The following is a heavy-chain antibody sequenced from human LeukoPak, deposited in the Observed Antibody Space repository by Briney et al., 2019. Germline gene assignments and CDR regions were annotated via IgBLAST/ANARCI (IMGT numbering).Heavy chain of an antibody. CDR1: GFTFSDYY. CDR3: ARVRGSYANDY. D-gene: IGHD1-26*01. Sequence: PGGSLRLSCVASGFTFSDYYMSWIRQAPGKGLEWVSYINSGGSHTNYADSVEGRFTISRNNAKNSLYLQMNSLRAEDTAVYYCARVRGSYANDYWGQGTLVTVSS. J-gene: IGHJ4*02. CDR2: INSGGSHT. V-gene: IGHV3-11*06.